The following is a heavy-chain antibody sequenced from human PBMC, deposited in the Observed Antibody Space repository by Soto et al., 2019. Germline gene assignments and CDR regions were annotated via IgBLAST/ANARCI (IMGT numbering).Heavy chain of an antibody. D-gene: IGHD2-8*01. Sequence: PSETLSLTCTASGGSISNFYWSWIRQPPGKGLEWIGYISYSGNTNYNPSLKSRVSISVDTSKNQFSLNLTSVTAADTAVYYRARAPMVLTRSYFDSWGQGTPVTVSS. CDR2: ISYSGNT. CDR1: GGSISNFY. CDR3: ARAPMVLTRSYFDS. V-gene: IGHV4-59*01. J-gene: IGHJ4*02.